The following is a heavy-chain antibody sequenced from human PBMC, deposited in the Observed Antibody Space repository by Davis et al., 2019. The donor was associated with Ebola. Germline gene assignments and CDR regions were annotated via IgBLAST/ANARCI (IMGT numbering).Heavy chain of an antibody. CDR2: INPNSGGT. CDR1: GYTFTSYG. Sequence: ASVQVSCQASGYTFTSYGICWVRQAPGQGLEWMGWINPNSGGTNYAQKFQGWVTMTRDTSISTAYMELSRLRSDDTAVYYCASSKGTYYYYGMDVWGQGTTVTVSS. CDR3: ASSKGTYYYYGMDV. J-gene: IGHJ6*02. V-gene: IGHV1-2*04. D-gene: IGHD3/OR15-3a*01.